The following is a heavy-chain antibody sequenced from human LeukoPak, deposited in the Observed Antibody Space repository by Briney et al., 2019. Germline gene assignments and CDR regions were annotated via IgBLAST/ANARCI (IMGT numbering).Heavy chain of an antibody. J-gene: IGHJ4*02. Sequence: PSETLSLTCTVSGGSISSSSYYWGWIRQPPGKGLEWIGSIYYSGSTYYNPSLNSRVTISVDTSKNQFSLKLSYVPAADTAVSFCARHQDWFGEPAAFAYWGQGTLVTVSS. CDR1: GGSISSSSYY. V-gene: IGHV4-39*01. CDR2: IYYSGST. D-gene: IGHD3-10*01. CDR3: ARHQDWFGEPAAFAY.